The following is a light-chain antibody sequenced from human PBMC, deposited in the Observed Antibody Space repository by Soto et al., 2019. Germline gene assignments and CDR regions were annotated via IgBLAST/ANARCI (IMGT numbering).Light chain of an antibody. V-gene: IGKV4-1*01. J-gene: IGKJ1*01. CDR3: QQYYTTPWT. CDR1: QSVLYSSDNKNY. Sequence: DIVMTQSPDSLAVSLGERATINCKSSQSVLYSSDNKNYLVWYQQKPGQPPQLLIYWASTRESGVPDRFSGSGSGTDFTLTISSLQAEDVAVYYCQQYYTTPWTFGQGTKVEIK. CDR2: WAS.